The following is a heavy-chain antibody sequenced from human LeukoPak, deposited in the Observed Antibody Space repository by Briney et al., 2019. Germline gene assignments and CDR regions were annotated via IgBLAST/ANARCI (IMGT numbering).Heavy chain of an antibody. Sequence: SRTLSLTCAISGDSVFSNSAAWNWIRQSPSRGLEWLGRTYYRSKWYNDYAVSVKSRITINPDTSKNQFSLQLNSVTPEDTAVYYCARAERDQQLPYYFDYWGQGTLVTVSS. CDR1: GDSVFSNSAA. CDR2: TYYRSKWYN. J-gene: IGHJ4*02. V-gene: IGHV6-1*01. D-gene: IGHD6-13*01. CDR3: ARAERDQQLPYYFDY.